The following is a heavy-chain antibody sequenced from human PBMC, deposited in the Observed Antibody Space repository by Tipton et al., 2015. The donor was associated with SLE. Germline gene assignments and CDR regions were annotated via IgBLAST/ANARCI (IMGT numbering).Heavy chain of an antibody. V-gene: IGHV3-74*01. CDR1: GFPFSTYW. J-gene: IGHJ4*02. CDR3: ARGVDTMIVVGSDF. CDR2: IIADGSGA. D-gene: IGHD3-22*01. Sequence: GSLRLSCAASGFPFSTYWMHWVRQAPEKGLVWVSRIIADGSGANYADSVKGRFIISRDNARGTLSLQMHSLRVEDTALYYCARGVDTMIVVGSDFWGQGTLVTVSS.